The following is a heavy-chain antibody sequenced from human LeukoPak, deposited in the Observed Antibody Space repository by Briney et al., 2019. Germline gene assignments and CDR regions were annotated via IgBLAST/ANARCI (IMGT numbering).Heavy chain of an antibody. CDR1: GGTFSSYA. D-gene: IGHD3-22*01. V-gene: IGHV1-69*13. CDR2: IIPIFGTA. J-gene: IGHJ4*02. CDR3: ARATYYYDSSGYYPSDY. Sequence: ASVKVSCKASGGTFSSYAISWVRQAPGQGLEWMGGIIPIFGTANYAQKFQGRVTITADESTSTAYMEPSSLRSEDTAVYYCARATYYYDSSGYYPSDYWGQGTLVTVSS.